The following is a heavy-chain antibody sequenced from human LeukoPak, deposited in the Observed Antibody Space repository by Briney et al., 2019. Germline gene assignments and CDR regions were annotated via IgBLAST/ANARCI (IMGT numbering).Heavy chain of an antibody. V-gene: IGHV4-59*01. CDR2: IYHSGST. D-gene: IGHD3-3*01. CDR1: GGPIRTNY. CDR3: ARGKSGSYPDAFDI. J-gene: IGHJ3*02. Sequence: PSETLSLNCTASGGPIRTNYWSRLRQPPGKGLEWIAYIYHSGSTNYNPSLKSRVTISLDKSKNQFSLKLRSVTAADTAVYYCARGKSGSYPDAFDIWGQGTVGTVSS.